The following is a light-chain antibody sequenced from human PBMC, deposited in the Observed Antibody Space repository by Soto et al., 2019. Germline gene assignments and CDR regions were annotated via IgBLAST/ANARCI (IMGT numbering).Light chain of an antibody. CDR2: DVS. J-gene: IGLJ1*01. CDR1: SSDVGGYDY. Sequence: QSALTQPPSASGSPGQSVTISCTGTSSDVGGYDYVSWYRQHPGKAPKLMIYDVSKRPSGVPDRFSGSKSGNTASLTVSGLQVGDEADYYCSSYAGRNNLVFGTGTKVTVL. CDR3: SSYAGRNNLV. V-gene: IGLV2-8*01.